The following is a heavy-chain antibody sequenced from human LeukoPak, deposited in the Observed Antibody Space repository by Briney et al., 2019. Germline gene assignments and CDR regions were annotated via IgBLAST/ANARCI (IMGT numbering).Heavy chain of an antibody. V-gene: IGHV3-33*01. CDR1: GFTLMTYG. J-gene: IGHJ4*02. D-gene: IGHD3-10*01. Sequence: GRSPRLSCAASGFTLMTYGTHWLRQAPGKGLEWVAVIWYDGSKKFYGDSVKGRFTVSRDTSENTMYLQMNTLRAEDTAVYYCARDGGSGIDYWGQGTLVSVYS. CDR2: IWYDGSKK. CDR3: ARDGGSGIDY.